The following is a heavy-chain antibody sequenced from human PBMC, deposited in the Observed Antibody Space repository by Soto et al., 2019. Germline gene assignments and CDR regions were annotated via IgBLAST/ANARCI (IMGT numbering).Heavy chain of an antibody. CDR3: ARDSGGTTVAFGMDV. Sequence: QVQLVQSGAEVKKPGSSVKVSCKASGGTFSSYAISWVRQAPGQGLGWMGGIIPIFGTANYAQKFQCRVTITADESTSTAYMELSSLRSEDTAVYSCARDSGGTTVAFGMDVWGQGTTVTVSS. J-gene: IGHJ6*02. CDR2: IIPIFGTA. V-gene: IGHV1-69*01. D-gene: IGHD4-17*01. CDR1: GGTFSSYA.